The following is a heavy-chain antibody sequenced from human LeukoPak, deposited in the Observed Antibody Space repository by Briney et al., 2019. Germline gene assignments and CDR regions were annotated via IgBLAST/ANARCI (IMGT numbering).Heavy chain of an antibody. Sequence: GGSLRLSCAASGFTFSSYWMHWVRQAPGKGLVWVSRINSDGRSTTYADSVKGRFTISRDNAKNTLSLQMNSLRAEDTAVYYCARQIQLWSDFDYWGQGTLVTVSS. J-gene: IGHJ4*02. CDR3: ARQIQLWSDFDY. CDR2: INSDGRST. D-gene: IGHD5-18*01. V-gene: IGHV3-74*01. CDR1: GFTFSSYW.